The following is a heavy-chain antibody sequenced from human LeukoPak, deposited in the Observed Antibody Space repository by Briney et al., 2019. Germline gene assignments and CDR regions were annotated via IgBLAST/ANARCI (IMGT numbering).Heavy chain of an antibody. Sequence: GESLKISCKVSGSSFTSYCIGWVRQLPGKGLEWMGIIYPGDSGPTYSPSFQGQVTISVDKSINTAYLQWSSLQASDTAMYYCGMSGDRVPLQDDVFDVWGQGTMVTVST. CDR1: GSSFTSYC. V-gene: IGHV5-51*01. D-gene: IGHD1-26*01. J-gene: IGHJ3*01. CDR3: GMSGDRVPLQDDVFDV. CDR2: IYPGDSGP.